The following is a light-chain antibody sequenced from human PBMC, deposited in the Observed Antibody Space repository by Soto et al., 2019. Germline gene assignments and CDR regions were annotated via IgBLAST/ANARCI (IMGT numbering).Light chain of an antibody. J-gene: IGLJ2*01. V-gene: IGLV2-14*01. CDR3: SSYTSSSPLVV. CDR1: SSDVGGYNY. CDR2: DVS. Sequence: QSALTQPASVSGSPGQSITISGTGTSSDVGGYNYVSWYQQHPGKAPKLMIYDVSNRPSGVSNRFSGSKSGNTASLTISGLQAEDEADYYCSSYTSSSPLVVFGGVTKLTVL.